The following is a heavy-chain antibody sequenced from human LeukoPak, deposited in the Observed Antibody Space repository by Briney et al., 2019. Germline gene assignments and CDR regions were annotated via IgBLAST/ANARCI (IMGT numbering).Heavy chain of an antibody. CDR1: GFTFSSYA. CDR2: ISGSGGST. Sequence: PGGSLRLSCAASGFTFSSYAMSWVRQAPGKGLEWVSAISGSGGSTYYADSVKGRFTISRDNSKNTLYLQMNSLRAEDTAVYYCAKVDLPNHWVATIFDYWGQGTLVTVSS. J-gene: IGHJ4*02. CDR3: AKVDLPNHWVATIFDY. V-gene: IGHV3-23*01. D-gene: IGHD5-12*01.